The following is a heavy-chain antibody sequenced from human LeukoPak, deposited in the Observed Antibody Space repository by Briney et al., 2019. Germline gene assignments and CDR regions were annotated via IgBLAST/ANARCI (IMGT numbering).Heavy chain of an antibody. V-gene: IGHV3-23*01. J-gene: IGHJ3*02. CDR2: ISGSGGST. Sequence: GGSLRLSCAASGFTFSSYAMSWVRQAPGKWLEWVSAISGSGGSTYYADSVKGRFTISRENSKNTLYLQMNSLRAEDTAVYYCAKGYNYYGANPSAFDIWGQGTMVTVSS. CDR3: AKGYNYYGANPSAFDI. CDR1: GFTFSSYA. D-gene: IGHD3-10*01.